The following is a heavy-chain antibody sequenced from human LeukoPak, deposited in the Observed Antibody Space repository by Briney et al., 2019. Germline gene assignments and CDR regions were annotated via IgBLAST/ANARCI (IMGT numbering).Heavy chain of an antibody. V-gene: IGHV3-21*01. CDR1: GFTFSSYS. CDR2: ISSSSSYI. J-gene: IGHJ4*02. D-gene: IGHD3-10*01. Sequence: NPGGSLRLSCAASGFTFSSYSMNWVRQAPGKGLEWVSSISSSSSYIYYADSVKGRFTISRDNAKNSLYLQMNSLRAEDTAVHYCARGPLLWFGERINGDYWGQGTLVTVSS. CDR3: ARGPLLWFGERINGDY.